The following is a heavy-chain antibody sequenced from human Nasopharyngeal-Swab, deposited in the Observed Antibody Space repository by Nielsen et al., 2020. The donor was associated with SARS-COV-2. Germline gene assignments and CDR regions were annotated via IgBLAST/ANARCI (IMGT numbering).Heavy chain of an antibody. CDR2: ISYDGSNK. CDR3: ARDQHGDDSRNYYYGMDV. CDR1: GFTFSSYA. J-gene: IGHJ6*02. D-gene: IGHD4-23*01. Sequence: GESLKISCAASGFTFSSYAMHWVRQAPGRGLEWVAVISYDGSNKYYADSVKGRFTISRDNSKNTLYLQMNSLRAEDTAVYYCARDQHGDDSRNYYYGMDVWGQGTTVSVSS. V-gene: IGHV3-30-3*01.